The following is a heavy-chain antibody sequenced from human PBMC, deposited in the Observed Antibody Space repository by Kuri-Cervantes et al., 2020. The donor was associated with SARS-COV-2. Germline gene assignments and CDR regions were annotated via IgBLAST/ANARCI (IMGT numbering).Heavy chain of an antibody. V-gene: IGHV5-51*01. J-gene: IGHJ4*02. CDR3: ARRVGWGTFDY. Sequence: GESLKISXEASGYSFTSYWIGWVRQMPGKGLEWMGIIQPGDSDTRYSPSFQGQVTISADKSISTAYLQWSSLKASDTAMYYCARRVGWGTFDYWGQGTLVTVSS. CDR1: GYSFTSYW. D-gene: IGHD3-16*01. CDR2: IQPGDSDT.